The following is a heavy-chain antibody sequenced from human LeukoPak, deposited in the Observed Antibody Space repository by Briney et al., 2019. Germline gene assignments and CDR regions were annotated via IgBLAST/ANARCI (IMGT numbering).Heavy chain of an antibody. CDR1: GFTFSNYA. Sequence: GGSLRLSCAASGFTFSNYAIHWVRQAPGKGLEWVAVISDDGSNKYYGDSVKGRFTISRDNSKNTVYLQMNSLRAEDTAVYYCAKDRYSSGWYSDFDYWGQGTLVTVSS. J-gene: IGHJ4*02. V-gene: IGHV3-30*18. CDR2: ISDDGSNK. D-gene: IGHD6-19*01. CDR3: AKDRYSSGWYSDFDY.